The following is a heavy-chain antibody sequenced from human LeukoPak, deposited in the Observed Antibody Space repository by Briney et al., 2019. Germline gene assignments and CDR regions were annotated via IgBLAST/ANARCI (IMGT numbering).Heavy chain of an antibody. CDR1: GGSISSSSYY. CDR2: IYYSGST. Sequence: SETLSLTCTVSGGSISSSSYYWGWIRQPPGKGLKWIGSIYYSGSTYYNPSLKSRVTISVDTSKNQFSLKLSSVTAADTAVYYCARHDGDYQKGHAFDIWGQGTMVTVSS. CDR3: ARHDGDYQKGHAFDI. D-gene: IGHD4-17*01. J-gene: IGHJ3*02. V-gene: IGHV4-39*01.